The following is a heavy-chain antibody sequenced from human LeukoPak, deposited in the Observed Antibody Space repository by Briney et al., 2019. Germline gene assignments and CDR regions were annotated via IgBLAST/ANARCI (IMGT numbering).Heavy chain of an antibody. CDR3: AKRTSGSSWYSSDY. V-gene: IGHV3-23*01. CDR1: GFTFSNAW. CDR2: MSGDATST. J-gene: IGHJ4*02. D-gene: IGHD6-13*01. Sequence: GGSLRLSCAASGFTFSNAWMSWVRQAPGKGLEWVSTMSGDATSTYYADSVKGRFTISRDNSKNTLYLQMNSLRAEDTAVYYCAKRTSGSSWYSSDYWGQGTLVTVSS.